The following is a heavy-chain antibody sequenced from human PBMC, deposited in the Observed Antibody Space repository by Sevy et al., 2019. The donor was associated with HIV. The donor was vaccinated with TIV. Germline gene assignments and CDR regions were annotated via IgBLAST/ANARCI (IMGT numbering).Heavy chain of an antibody. J-gene: IGHJ6*02. Sequence: GGSLRLSCAASGFTFSSYGMHWVRQAPGKGLEWVAFISYDGSNKYYADSVKGRFTISRDNSKNTLYLQMNSLRAEDTAVYYCAKGRDGSGWYYYGMDVWGQGTTVTVSS. CDR1: GFTFSSYG. CDR2: ISYDGSNK. V-gene: IGHV3-30*18. CDR3: AKGRDGSGWYYYGMDV. D-gene: IGHD6-19*01.